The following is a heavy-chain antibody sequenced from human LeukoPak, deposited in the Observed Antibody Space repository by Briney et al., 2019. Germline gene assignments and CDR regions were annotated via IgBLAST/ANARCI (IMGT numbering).Heavy chain of an antibody. CDR3: ARLPSIAAAGSDYYYMDV. CDR1: GGTFSSYA. D-gene: IGHD6-13*01. Sequence: SVKVSCKASGGTFSSYAISWVRQAPGQGLEWMGGIIPIFGTANYAQKFQGRVTITTDESASTAYMELSSLRSEDTAVYYCARLPSIAAAGSDYYYMDVWGKGTTVTVSS. J-gene: IGHJ6*03. V-gene: IGHV1-69*05. CDR2: IIPIFGTA.